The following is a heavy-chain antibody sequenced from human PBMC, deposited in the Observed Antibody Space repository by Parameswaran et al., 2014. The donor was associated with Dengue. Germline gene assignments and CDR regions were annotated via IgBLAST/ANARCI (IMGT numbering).Heavy chain of an antibody. D-gene: IGHD3-16*01. V-gene: IGHV3-7*02. J-gene: IGHJ4*01. Sequence: GGSLRLSCAASGFTLSTFWMTWIRQAPGKGLEWVANIKEDGSEEYYVDSVKGRFTISRDNAKNLLYLQMNSLRADDTAVYYCARAGDSFWGQGTLVTVSS. CDR1: GFTLSTFW. CDR2: IKEDGSEE. CDR3: ARAGDSF.